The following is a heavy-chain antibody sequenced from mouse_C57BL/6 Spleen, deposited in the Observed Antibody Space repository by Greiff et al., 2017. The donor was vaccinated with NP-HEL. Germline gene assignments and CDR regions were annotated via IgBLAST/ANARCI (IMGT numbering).Heavy chain of an antibody. CDR3: ARELTGTIGWYFDV. CDR1: GFTFSDYY. D-gene: IGHD4-1*01. V-gene: IGHV5-16*01. CDR2: INYDGSST. Sequence: EVKLMESEGGLVQPGSSMKLSCTASGFTFSDYYMAWVRQVPEKGLEWVANINYDGSSTYYLDSLKSRFIISRDNAKNILYLQMSSLKSEDTATYYCARELTGTIGWYFDVWGTGTTVTVSS. J-gene: IGHJ1*03.